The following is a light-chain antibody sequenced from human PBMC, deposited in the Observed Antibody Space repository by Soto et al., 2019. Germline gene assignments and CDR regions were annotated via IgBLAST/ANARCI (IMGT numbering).Light chain of an antibody. J-gene: IGLJ2*01. CDR1: SSDIGGYNF. CDR2: EVN. V-gene: IGLV2-14*01. CDR3: AAWDGSLNGVV. Sequence: QSVLTQPASVSGSPGQSITISCTGTSSDIGGYNFVSWYQQHPGKAPKLMIYEVNNRPSGVSNRFSGSKSGNTASLAISGLQSEDESDYYCAAWDGSLNGVVFGGGTKLTVL.